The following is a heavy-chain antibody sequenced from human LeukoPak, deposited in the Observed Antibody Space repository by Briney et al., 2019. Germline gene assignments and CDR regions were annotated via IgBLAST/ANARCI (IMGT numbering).Heavy chain of an antibody. J-gene: IGHJ4*02. Sequence: GESLKISCKGSGYIFTSYWITWVRQMPGKGLEWMGMIDPTDSYTYYSPSFQGHVTISTDKSIGTAYLQWSSLKASDTAIYYCARRGRSSSNFDFWGQGTLVTVSS. CDR2: IDPTDSYT. CDR1: GYIFTSYW. V-gene: IGHV5-10-1*01. D-gene: IGHD6-6*01. CDR3: ARRGRSSSNFDF.